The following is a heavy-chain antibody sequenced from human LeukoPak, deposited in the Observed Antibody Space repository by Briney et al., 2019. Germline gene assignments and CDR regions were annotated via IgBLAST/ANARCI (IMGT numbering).Heavy chain of an antibody. V-gene: IGHV3-74*01. CDR1: GFSLSSYW. CDR3: ARAGSHWHYVY. D-gene: IGHD3-10*01. J-gene: IGHJ4*02. CDR2: INSDGSTT. Sequence: PGGSLRLSCAASGFSLSSYWMHWVRQAPGKGLVWVSRINSDGSTTNYADSVKGRFTISRDNAKNSLSLQMNNLRVEDTAVYYCARAGSHWHYVYWGQGTVVTVSS.